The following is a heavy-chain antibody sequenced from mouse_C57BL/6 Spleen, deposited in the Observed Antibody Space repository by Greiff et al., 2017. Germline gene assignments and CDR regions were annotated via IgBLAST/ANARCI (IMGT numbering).Heavy chain of an antibody. CDR1: GYKFPDYN. V-gene: IGHV1-22*01. Sequence: VQLQQSGPELVKPGASVKMSCKASGYKFPDYNMHWVKQSHGKSLEWIGYINPNNGGTSYNQKFKGKATLTVNKSSSTASMELRSLTSEYSAVYYCARGGWSFDYWGPGTSLTVSS. D-gene: IGHD3-2*02. J-gene: IGHJ2*02. CDR2: INPNNGGT. CDR3: ARGGWSFDY.